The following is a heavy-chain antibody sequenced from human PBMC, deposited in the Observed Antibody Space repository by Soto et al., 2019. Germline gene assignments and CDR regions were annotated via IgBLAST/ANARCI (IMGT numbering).Heavy chain of an antibody. D-gene: IGHD5-12*01. J-gene: IGHJ3*02. CDR1: GYTFTGYY. Sequence: ASVKVSCKASGYTFTGYYMHWVRQAPGQGPEWMGWINPNSGGTNYAQKFQGRVTMTRDTSISTAYMELSRLRSDDTAVYYCARGMATIASAFDIWGQGTMVTVSS. CDR2: INPNSGGT. V-gene: IGHV1-2*02. CDR3: ARGMATIASAFDI.